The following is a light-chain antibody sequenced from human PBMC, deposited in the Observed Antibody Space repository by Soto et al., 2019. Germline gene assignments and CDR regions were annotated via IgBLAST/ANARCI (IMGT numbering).Light chain of an antibody. CDR2: KAS. CDR1: QSIGNR. V-gene: IGKV1-5*03. Sequence: DIHMTQSPSTRSASVGDRVTFTCRASQSIGNRLAWYQQKPGKAPKVLIYKASSLERGVPSRFSGSGSGTEFTLTISSLQPDDFATYYCQQYNSYSTWTFGQGTKVDIK. J-gene: IGKJ1*01. CDR3: QQYNSYSTWT.